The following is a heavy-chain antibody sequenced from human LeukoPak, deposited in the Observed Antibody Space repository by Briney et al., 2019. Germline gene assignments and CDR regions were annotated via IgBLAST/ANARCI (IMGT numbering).Heavy chain of an antibody. CDR1: GGSISSGGYY. D-gene: IGHD5-18*01. Sequence: SETLSLTCTVSGGSISSGGYYWSWIRQHPGTGLEWIGYIYYSGSTYYNPSLKSRVTISVDTSKNQFSLKLSSVTAADTAVYYCARGRYSYALDDAFDIWGQGTMVTVSS. J-gene: IGHJ3*02. CDR3: ARGRYSYALDDAFDI. CDR2: IYYSGST. V-gene: IGHV4-31*03.